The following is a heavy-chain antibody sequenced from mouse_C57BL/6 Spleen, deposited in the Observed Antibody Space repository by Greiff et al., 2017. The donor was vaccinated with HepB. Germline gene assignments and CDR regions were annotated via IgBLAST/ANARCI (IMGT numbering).Heavy chain of an antibody. Sequence: QVQLKESGPGLVQPSQSLSITCTVSGFSLTSYGVHWVRQSPGKGLEWLGVIWRGGSTDYNAAYISRLSISKDNSKSQVFFKMNSLQAADTAIYYCARDDYYGSSYNAMDYWGQGTSVTVSS. CDR1: GFSLTSYG. V-gene: IGHV2-2*01. CDR3: ARDDYYGSSYNAMDY. D-gene: IGHD1-1*01. CDR2: IWRGGST. J-gene: IGHJ4*01.